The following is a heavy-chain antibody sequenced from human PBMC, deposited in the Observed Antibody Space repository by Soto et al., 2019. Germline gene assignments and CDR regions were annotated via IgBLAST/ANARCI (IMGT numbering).Heavy chain of an antibody. D-gene: IGHD1-26*01. CDR2: ISSDNNYI. Sequence: GSLRLSCAACRLTFRNHIMNWVRQAPGKGLEWVSSISSDNNYIYYADSVKGRFTISRDNAKNSLYLQMNSLRAEDMAVYYCASRGSGSYYDYWGPRTLVTVSS. J-gene: IGHJ4*02. CDR1: RLTFRNHI. V-gene: IGHV3-21*01. CDR3: ASRGSGSYYDY.